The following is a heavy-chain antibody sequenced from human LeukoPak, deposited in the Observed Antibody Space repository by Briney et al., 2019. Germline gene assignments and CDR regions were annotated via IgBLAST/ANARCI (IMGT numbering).Heavy chain of an antibody. V-gene: IGHV4-34*01. CDR3: AIDYYGSGSIDY. J-gene: IGHJ4*02. Sequence: SETLSLTCAVSGGSFSGYYWSWIRQPPGKGLEWIGEINHSGSTNYNPSLKSRVTISVDTSKNQFSLKLSSVTAADTAVYYCAIDYYGSGSIDYWGQGTLVTVSP. CDR1: GGSFSGYY. CDR2: INHSGST. D-gene: IGHD3-10*01.